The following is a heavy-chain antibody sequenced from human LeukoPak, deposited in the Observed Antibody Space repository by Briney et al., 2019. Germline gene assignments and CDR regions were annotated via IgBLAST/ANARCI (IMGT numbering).Heavy chain of an antibody. Sequence: SETLSLTCTVSGGSVFSGNYYWSWIRQPPGKGLEWLGYVYYSGSTNYNPSLKSRVTMSVDTSKNQFSLKLSSVTAADTAVYYCARQRGYGSGSYYPYYFDYWGQGTLVTVSS. J-gene: IGHJ4*02. D-gene: IGHD3-10*01. CDR2: VYYSGST. V-gene: IGHV4-61*01. CDR3: ARQRGYGSGSYYPYYFDY. CDR1: GGSVFSGNYY.